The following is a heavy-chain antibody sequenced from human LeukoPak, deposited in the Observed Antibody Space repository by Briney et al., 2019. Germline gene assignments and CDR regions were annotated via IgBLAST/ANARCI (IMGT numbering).Heavy chain of an antibody. V-gene: IGHV3-30-3*01. D-gene: IGHD4-17*01. CDR2: ISYDGNNK. J-gene: IGHJ4*02. CDR1: GFTFSSYA. Sequence: GSLRLSCAASGFTFSSYAMHWVRQAPGKGLEWVAVISYDGNNKYYADSVKGRFTISRDNSKNTLYLQMNSLRAEDTAVYCCARGPTVTPLEYWGQGTLVTVSS. CDR3: ARGPTVTPLEY.